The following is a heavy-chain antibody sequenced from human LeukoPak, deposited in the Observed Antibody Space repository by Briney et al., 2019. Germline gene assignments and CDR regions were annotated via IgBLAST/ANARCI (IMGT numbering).Heavy chain of an antibody. V-gene: IGHV4-4*07. Sequence: SETLSLTSTVSGGSISSYYWSWIRQPAGKGLEWIGRIYTSGSTNYNPSLESRVTMSVDTSKNQFSLKLSSVTAADTAVYYGARGRKRWTRSSGDYYYYYMDVWGKGTTVTVSS. D-gene: IGHD6-6*01. CDR2: IYTSGST. J-gene: IGHJ6*03. CDR3: ARGRKRWTRSSGDYYYYYMDV. CDR1: GGSISSYY.